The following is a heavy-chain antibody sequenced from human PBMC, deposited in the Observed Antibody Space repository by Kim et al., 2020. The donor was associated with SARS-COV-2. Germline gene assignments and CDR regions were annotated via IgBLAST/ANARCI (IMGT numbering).Heavy chain of an antibody. CDR2: INTNTGNP. D-gene: IGHD3-9*01. CDR3: ARVVRYFDRPYYGMDV. J-gene: IGHJ6*02. V-gene: IGHV7-4-1*02. Sequence: ASVKVSCKASGYTFTSYAMNWVRQAPGQGLEWMGWINTNTGNPTYAQGFTGRFVFSLDTSVSTAYLQISSLKAEDTAVYYCARVVRYFDRPYYGMDVWGQGTTVTVSS. CDR1: GYTFTSYA.